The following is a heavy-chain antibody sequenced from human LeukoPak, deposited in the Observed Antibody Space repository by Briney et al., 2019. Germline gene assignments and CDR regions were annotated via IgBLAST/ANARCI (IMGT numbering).Heavy chain of an antibody. CDR3: AKDDYGDQYNFDY. CDR2: IRYDGSNK. D-gene: IGHD4-17*01. J-gene: IGHJ4*02. V-gene: IGHV3-30*02. Sequence: PGGSLRLPCAASGFTFSSYGMHWVRRAPGKGLEWVAFIRYDGSNKYYADSVKGRFTISRDNSKNTLYLQMNSLRAEDTAVYYCAKDDYGDQYNFDYWGQGTLVTVSS. CDR1: GFTFSSYG.